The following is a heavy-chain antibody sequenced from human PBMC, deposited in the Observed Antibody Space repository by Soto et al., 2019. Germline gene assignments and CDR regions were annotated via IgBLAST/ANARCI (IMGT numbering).Heavy chain of an antibody. Sequence: QVQLVESGGGVVQPGRSLRLSCAASGFTFSSYAMHWVRQAPGKGLEWVAVISYDGSNKYYADSVKGRFTISRDNSKNTLYLQMTSLRAEDTAVYYCARDPDYDFWGHFDYWGQGTLVTVSS. V-gene: IGHV3-30-3*01. CDR1: GFTFSSYA. D-gene: IGHD3-3*01. CDR2: ISYDGSNK. J-gene: IGHJ4*02. CDR3: ARDPDYDFWGHFDY.